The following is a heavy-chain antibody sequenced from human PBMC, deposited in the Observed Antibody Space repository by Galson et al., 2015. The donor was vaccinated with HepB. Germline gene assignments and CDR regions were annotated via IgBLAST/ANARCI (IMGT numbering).Heavy chain of an antibody. D-gene: IGHD4-23*01. V-gene: IGHV1-2*02. J-gene: IGHJ3*02. Sequence: SVKVSCKASGYTFTGYYMHWVRQAPGQGLEWMGWINPNSGGTNYAQKFQGRVTMTRDTSISTAYMELSRLRSDDTAVYYCARATYGGNSGGAFDIWGQGTMVTVSS. CDR3: ARATYGGNSGGAFDI. CDR2: INPNSGGT. CDR1: GYTFTGYY.